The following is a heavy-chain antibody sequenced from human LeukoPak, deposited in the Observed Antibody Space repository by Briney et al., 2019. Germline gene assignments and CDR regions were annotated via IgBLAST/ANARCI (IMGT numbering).Heavy chain of an antibody. V-gene: IGHV3-30*02. Sequence: PGGSLRLSCAASGFTFSSYGMHWVRQAPGKGLEWVAFIRYDGSNKYYADSVKGRFTISRDNSKNTLYLQMNSLRAEDTAVYYCARPMVRGPTVVDYWGQGTLVTVSS. D-gene: IGHD3-10*01. CDR1: GFTFSSYG. J-gene: IGHJ4*02. CDR3: ARPMVRGPTVVDY. CDR2: IRYDGSNK.